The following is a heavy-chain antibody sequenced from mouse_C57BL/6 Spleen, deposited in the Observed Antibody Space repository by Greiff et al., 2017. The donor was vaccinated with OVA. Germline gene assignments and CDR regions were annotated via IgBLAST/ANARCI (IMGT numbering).Heavy chain of an antibody. D-gene: IGHD2-4*01. V-gene: IGHV5-16*01. CDR1: GFTFSDYY. J-gene: IGHJ4*01. Sequence: EVQLQESEGGLVQPGRSMKLSCTASGFTFSDYYMAWVRQVPEKGLEWVANINYDGSSTYYLDSLKSRFIISRDNAKNILYLQMSSLKSEDTATYYCAREDYDSHYYAMDYWGQGTSVTVSS. CDR3: AREDYDSHYYAMDY. CDR2: INYDGSST.